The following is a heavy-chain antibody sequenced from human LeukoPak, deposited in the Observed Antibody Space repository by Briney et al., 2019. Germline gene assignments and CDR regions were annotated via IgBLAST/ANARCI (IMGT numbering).Heavy chain of an antibody. CDR3: ARDSGFSGTQRGEH. CDR2: ISYDGSNK. Sequence: AGRSLRLSCAASGFTYSSYAMHWVRQAPGKGLEWVAVISYDGSNKYYADSVKGRFTISRDNSKNTLYLQMNSLRAEDTAVYYCARDSGFSGTQRGEHWGQGTLVTVSS. CDR1: GFTYSSYA. D-gene: IGHD3/OR15-3a*01. V-gene: IGHV3-30*04. J-gene: IGHJ1*01.